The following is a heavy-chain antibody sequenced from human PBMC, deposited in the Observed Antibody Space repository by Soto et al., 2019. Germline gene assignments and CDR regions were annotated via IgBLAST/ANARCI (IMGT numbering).Heavy chain of an antibody. J-gene: IGHJ4*02. CDR1: GFTFSSYG. CDR3: AKKRGGYSYGSGIDY. D-gene: IGHD5-18*01. V-gene: IGHV3-30*18. CDR2: ISYDGSNK. Sequence: PGGSLRLSCAASGFTFSSYGMHWVRQAPGKGLEWVAVISYDGSNKYYADSVKGRFTISRDNSKNTLYLQMNSLRAEDTAVYYCAKKRGGYSYGSGIDYWGQGTLVTVSS.